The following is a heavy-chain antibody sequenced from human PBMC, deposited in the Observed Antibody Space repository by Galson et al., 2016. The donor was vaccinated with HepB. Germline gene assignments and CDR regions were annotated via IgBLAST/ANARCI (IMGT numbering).Heavy chain of an antibody. D-gene: IGHD3-10*01. Sequence: SLRLSCAASGFTFRSDWMHWVRQAPGKGLVWVSRINGDGSITSYADYVKGRFTLSRDNANNTLYLQMNSLRAEDTAVYYCARAEHGGYGSGSPLRPYNWFDPWGQGTLVTVSS. CDR2: INGDGSIT. CDR3: ARAEHGGYGSGSPLRPYNWFDP. CDR1: GFTFRSDW. J-gene: IGHJ5*02. V-gene: IGHV3-74*01.